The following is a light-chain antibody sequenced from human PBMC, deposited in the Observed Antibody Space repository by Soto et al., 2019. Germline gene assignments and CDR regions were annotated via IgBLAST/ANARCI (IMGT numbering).Light chain of an antibody. CDR1: GTDVGGYKY. CDR2: DVS. CDR3: TSYTRSNTLV. V-gene: IGLV2-14*03. J-gene: IGLJ1*01. Sequence: QSALTQPASVSGSPGQSITISCIGTGTDVGGYKYVSWYQQHPVKAPKLIIYDVSERPSGVSNHFSGSKSGNTASLTISGLQAEDEADYYCTSYTRSNTLVFGTGTKLTVL.